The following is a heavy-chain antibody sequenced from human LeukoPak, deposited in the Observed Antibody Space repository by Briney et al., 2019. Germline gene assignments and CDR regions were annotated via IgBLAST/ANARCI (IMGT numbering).Heavy chain of an antibody. Sequence: GESLKISCKGSGYSFTSYWIGWVRQMPGKGLEWMGIIYPGDSDTRYSPSFQGQVTISADKSISTAYLQWGSLKASDTAMYYCARLPEPYYYDSSGYYGDYWGQGTLVTVSS. V-gene: IGHV5-51*01. D-gene: IGHD3-22*01. CDR1: GYSFTSYW. CDR2: IYPGDSDT. CDR3: ARLPEPYYYDSSGYYGDY. J-gene: IGHJ4*02.